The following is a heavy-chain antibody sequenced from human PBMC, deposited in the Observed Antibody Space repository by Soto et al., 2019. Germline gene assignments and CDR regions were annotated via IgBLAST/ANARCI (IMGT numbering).Heavy chain of an antibody. CDR2: INSDGSTT. V-gene: IGHV3-74*01. D-gene: IGHD5-12*01. Sequence: GGSLRLSCAASGFIFSDYWMHWVRRAPGKGLVWVARINSDGSTTSYADSVKDRFTISRDNSKNTLYLQMNSLRAEDTAVYYCAKEIRPRRIATISYWGQGTLVTVSS. CDR1: GFIFSDYW. J-gene: IGHJ4*02. CDR3: AKEIRPRRIATISY.